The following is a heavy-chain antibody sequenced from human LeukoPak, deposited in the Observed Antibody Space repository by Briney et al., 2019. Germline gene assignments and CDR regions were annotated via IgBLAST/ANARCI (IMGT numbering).Heavy chain of an antibody. V-gene: IGHV5-51*01. Sequence: GESLKISCKVSGYIFTNYWIGWVRQMPGKGLEWMGIIFPGDSDTRYSPSFQGQVTISADKSISTAYLRWSSLKASDTAMYYCASGGDLYSNYVDYWGQGTLVTVSS. CDR2: IFPGDSDT. CDR3: ASGGDLYSNYVDY. J-gene: IGHJ4*02. CDR1: GYIFTNYW. D-gene: IGHD4-11*01.